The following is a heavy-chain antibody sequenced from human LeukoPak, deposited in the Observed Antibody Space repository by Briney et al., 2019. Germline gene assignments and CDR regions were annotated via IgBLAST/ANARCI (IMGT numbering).Heavy chain of an antibody. D-gene: IGHD4-17*01. CDR2: STGSGGTT. Sequence: GGSLRLSCAAFGFTFRSYAMTGVRQAPGRGLEWVSASTGSGGTTYYADPVMGRFTISRDNPKNTLYLQMNSLRAEDTAVYYCAKLQSDGLRTYYGMDVWGQGTTVTVSS. J-gene: IGHJ6*02. CDR1: GFTFRSYA. CDR3: AKLQSDGLRTYYGMDV. V-gene: IGHV3-23*01.